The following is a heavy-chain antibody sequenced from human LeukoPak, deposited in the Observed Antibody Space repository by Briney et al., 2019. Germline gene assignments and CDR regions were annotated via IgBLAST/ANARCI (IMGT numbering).Heavy chain of an antibody. V-gene: IGHV1-18*01. Sequence: ASVKVSCKASGYTFTSYGISWVRQAPGQGLEWMGWTSAYNGNTNYAQKLQGRVTMTTDTSTSTAYMELRSLRSDDTAVYYCAVVVAAHDAFDIWGQGTMVTVSS. CDR1: GYTFTSYG. J-gene: IGHJ3*02. D-gene: IGHD2-15*01. CDR2: TSAYNGNT. CDR3: AVVVAAHDAFDI.